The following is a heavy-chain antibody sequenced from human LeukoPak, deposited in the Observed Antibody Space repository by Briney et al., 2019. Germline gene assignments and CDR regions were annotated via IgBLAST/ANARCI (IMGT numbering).Heavy chain of an antibody. J-gene: IGHJ4*02. CDR2: IYTSGST. V-gene: IGHV4-61*02. CDR3: AREKSPDYCSGGSCYFDY. CDR1: GGSISSGSYF. D-gene: IGHD2-15*01. Sequence: SETLSLTCTVSGGSISSGSYFWSWIRQPAGRGLEWIGRIYTSGSTNYNPSLKSRVTISLDTSKNQFSLKLTSVTAADTAVYYCAREKSPDYCSGGSCYFDYWGQGTLVTVSS.